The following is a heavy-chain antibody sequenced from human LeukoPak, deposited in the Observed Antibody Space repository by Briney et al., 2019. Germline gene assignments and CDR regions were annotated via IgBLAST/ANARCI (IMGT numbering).Heavy chain of an antibody. Sequence: PSETLSLTCTVSGGSISIYYWSWIRQPPGKGLECIGYISNSGSTNYNPSLKSRVTISTDTSKNQLSLKLTSVTAADTAVYYCARRYYDILTGYYDAFDIWGQGTMVTVSS. J-gene: IGHJ3*02. CDR2: ISNSGST. CDR1: GGSISIYY. V-gene: IGHV4-59*08. D-gene: IGHD3-9*01. CDR3: ARRYYDILTGYYDAFDI.